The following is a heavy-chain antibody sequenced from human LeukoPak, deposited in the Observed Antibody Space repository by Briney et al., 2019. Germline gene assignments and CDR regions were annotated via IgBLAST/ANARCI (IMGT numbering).Heavy chain of an antibody. CDR1: GYTFTSYG. J-gene: IGHJ5*02. V-gene: IGHV1-18*01. CDR3: ARDGVDCSGGSCYRSWFDP. D-gene: IGHD2-15*01. CDR2: ISAYNGNT. Sequence: ASVKVSCKASGYTFTSYGISWVRQAPGQGLEWMGWISAYNGNTNYAQKLQGRVTMTTDTSTSAAYMELRSLRSDDTAVYYCARDGVDCSGGSCYRSWFDPWGQGTLVTVSS.